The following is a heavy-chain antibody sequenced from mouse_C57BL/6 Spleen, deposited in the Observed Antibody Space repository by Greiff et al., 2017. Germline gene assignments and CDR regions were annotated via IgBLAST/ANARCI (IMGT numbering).Heavy chain of an antibody. Sequence: QVQLQQSGPELVKPGASVKISCKASGYAFSSSWMNWVKQRNGKGLEWIGRLYPGDGDTTYNGKFKGKAALTANKSSSAAYMQRSSLTSEDSAVYVCTRRTSGYFDVWGTGTTVTVSS. J-gene: IGHJ1*03. CDR3: TRRTSGYFDV. CDR2: LYPGDGDT. CDR1: GYAFSSSW. V-gene: IGHV1-82*01.